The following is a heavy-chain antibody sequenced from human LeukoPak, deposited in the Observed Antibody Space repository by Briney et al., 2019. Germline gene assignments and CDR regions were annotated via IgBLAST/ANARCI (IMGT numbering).Heavy chain of an antibody. CDR1: GYTFTSYY. V-gene: IGHV1-46*01. CDR2: INPSGGST. CDR3: ARDFEFRGADY. D-gene: IGHD3-10*01. J-gene: IGHJ4*02. Sequence: ASVKVSCKASGYTFTSYYMHWVRQAPGQGREWMGIINPSGGSTSYAQKFQGRVTMTRDMSTSTVYMELSSLRSEDTAVYYCARDFEFRGADYWGQGTLVTVSS.